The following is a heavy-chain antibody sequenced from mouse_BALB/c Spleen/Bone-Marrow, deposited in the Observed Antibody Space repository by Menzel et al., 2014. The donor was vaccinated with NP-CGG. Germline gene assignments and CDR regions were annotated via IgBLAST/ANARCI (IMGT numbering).Heavy chain of an antibody. V-gene: IGHV1-15*01. J-gene: IGHJ2*01. CDR2: IHPGSGGT. CDR3: TREKVGDFDY. Sequence: VQGVESGAELVRTGASVKLSCKALGFTFTDYEMHWVKQTPVHGLEWIGTIHPGSGGTAYNQKFKGKATLTADKSSSTAYMELSSLTSEDSAVYYCTREKVGDFDYWGQGTPLTVSS. CDR1: GFTFTDYE.